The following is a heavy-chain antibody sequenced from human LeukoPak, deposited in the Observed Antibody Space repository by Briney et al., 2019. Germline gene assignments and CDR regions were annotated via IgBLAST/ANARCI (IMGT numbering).Heavy chain of an antibody. CDR1: GFTFSSYS. CDR2: ISSSSSYI. V-gene: IGHV3-21*01. Sequence: GGSLRLSCAASGFTFSSYSMNWVRKAPGKGLGWVSSISSSSSYIYYADSVKGPFTISRDNAKNSLYLQMNSLRAADTAVYYCARLPVGYCRGTNYYTDYYYYGMHVWGQGTMVTVSS. CDR3: ARLPVGYCRGTNYYTDYYYYGMHV. J-gene: IGHJ6*02. D-gene: IGHD2-2*02.